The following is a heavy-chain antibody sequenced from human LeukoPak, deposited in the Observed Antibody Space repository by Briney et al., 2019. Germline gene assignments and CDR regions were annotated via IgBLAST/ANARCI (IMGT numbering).Heavy chain of an antibody. V-gene: IGHV1-69*13. J-gene: IGHJ5*02. Sequence: GASVKVSCKASGGTFSSYAISWVRQAPGQGLEWMGGIIPIFGTANYAQKFQGRVTITADESTGTAYMELSSLRSEDTAVYYCARGGSTFDWFPWGWFDPWGQGTLVTVSS. CDR2: IIPIFGTA. D-gene: IGHD3-9*01. CDR3: ARGGSTFDWFPWGWFDP. CDR1: GGTFSSYA.